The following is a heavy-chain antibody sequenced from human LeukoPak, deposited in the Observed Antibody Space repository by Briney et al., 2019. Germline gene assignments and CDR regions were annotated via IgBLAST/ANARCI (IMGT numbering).Heavy chain of an antibody. CDR2: IYTSGST. J-gene: IGHJ5*02. Sequence: SQTLSLTCTVSGGSVSSGNYYWTWIRRPAGKGLEWIGRIYTSGSTNYNPSLKSRVSISINTSKNQFSLKLSSVTAADTAVYYCAKGWRSLANWFDPWGQGTLVTVSS. V-gene: IGHV4-61*02. D-gene: IGHD2-15*01. CDR1: GGSVSSGNYY. CDR3: AKGWRSLANWFDP.